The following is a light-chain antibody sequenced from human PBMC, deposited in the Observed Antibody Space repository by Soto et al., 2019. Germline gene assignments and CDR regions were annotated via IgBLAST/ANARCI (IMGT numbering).Light chain of an antibody. J-gene: IGKJ1*01. CDR3: QKYGSSPPWT. V-gene: IGKV3-20*01. CDR2: GAS. Sequence: EIVLTQSPGTLSLSPGERATLSCRASQSVSSSYLAWYQQKPGQAPRLLIYGASSRATGIPDRFSGSGSGTDFTLTISRREPEDFAVYYCQKYGSSPPWTFGQGTKVEIK. CDR1: QSVSSSY.